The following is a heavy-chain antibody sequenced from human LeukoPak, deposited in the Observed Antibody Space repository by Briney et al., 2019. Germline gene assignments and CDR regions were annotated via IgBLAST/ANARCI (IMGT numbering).Heavy chain of an antibody. CDR2: IRYDGTNK. J-gene: IGHJ6*03. CDR3: AKDALDSSREDYYYMDV. CDR1: GFTFSSYG. Sequence: PGGSLRLSCAASGFTFSSYGMHWVRQAPGKGLEWVAFIRYDGTNKYYADSVKGRFTISRDNSKNTLYLQMNSLRAEDTAVYYCAKDALDSSREDYYYMDVWGKGTTVTISS. D-gene: IGHD3-22*01. V-gene: IGHV3-30*02.